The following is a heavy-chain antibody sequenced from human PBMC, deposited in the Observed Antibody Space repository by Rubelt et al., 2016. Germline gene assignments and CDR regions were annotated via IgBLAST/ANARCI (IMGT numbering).Heavy chain of an antibody. CDR1: GYTFTSYA. CDR3: ARDPSSWQGWRL. J-gene: IGHJ4*02. D-gene: IGHD6-13*01. V-gene: IGHV7-4-1*02. CDR2: INTNTGNP. Sequence: QVQLVQSGSELKKPGASVKVSCKASGYTFTSYAMNWVRQAPGQGLEWMGWINTNTGNPTYAQGLAVRFVFSWDTSVSPAYLQVSGLNAEDTAVYYCARDPSSWQGWRLWGQGTLVTVSS.